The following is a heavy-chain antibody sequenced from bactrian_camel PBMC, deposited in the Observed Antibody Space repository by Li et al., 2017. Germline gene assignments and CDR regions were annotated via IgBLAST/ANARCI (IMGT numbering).Heavy chain of an antibody. CDR1: GFTFSSYA. J-gene: IGHJ4*01. CDR3: GSVSGSVE. CDR2: INSGGGTT. Sequence: VQLVESGGGLVQPGGSLRLSCAASGFTFSSYAMSWVRQAPGKGLEWVSSINSGGGTTYTDSVKGRFTISRDNAKNTLNLQLTSLKTEDTAMYYSGSVSGSVEWGQGTQVTVS. V-gene: IGHV3S42*01. D-gene: IGHD6*01.